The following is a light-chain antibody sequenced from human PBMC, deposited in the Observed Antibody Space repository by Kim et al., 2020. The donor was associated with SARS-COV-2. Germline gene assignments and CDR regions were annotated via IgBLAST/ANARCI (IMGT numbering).Light chain of an antibody. CDR1: QSVGSD. CDR3: QQRTTWPLS. J-gene: IGKJ4*01. CDR2: DAS. V-gene: IGKV3-11*01. Sequence: VSPGERATLSCRASQSVGSDLAWYQQKPGQAPRLLIYDASSRATGIPARFSGSGSGTDFTLTISSLEPEDFAVYYCQQRTTWPLSFGGGTRVEIK.